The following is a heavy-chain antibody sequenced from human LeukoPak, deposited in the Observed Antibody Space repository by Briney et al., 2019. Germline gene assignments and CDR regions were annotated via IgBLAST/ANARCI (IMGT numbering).Heavy chain of an antibody. CDR2: ISGSGGST. D-gene: IGHD3-22*01. Sequence: GGSLRLPCAASGFTFSSYAMSWVRQAPGKGLEWVSAISGSGGSTYYADSVKGRFTISRDNSKNTLYLQMNSLRAEDTAVYYCAKSPVDYYDSSGYYFDYWGQGTLVTVSS. J-gene: IGHJ4*02. V-gene: IGHV3-23*01. CDR3: AKSPVDYYDSSGYYFDY. CDR1: GFTFSSYA.